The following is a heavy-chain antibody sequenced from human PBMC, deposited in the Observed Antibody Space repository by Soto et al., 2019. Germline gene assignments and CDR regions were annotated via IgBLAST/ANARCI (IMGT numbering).Heavy chain of an antibody. D-gene: IGHD3-3*01. Sequence: GASVKVSCKASGYTFTSYDINWVRQATGQGLEWMGWMNPNSGNAGYAQKFQGRVTMTRNTSISTAYMELSSLRSEDTAVYYCGRESELRFEADFWSGSGMDVWGQGTTVTVSS. CDR2: MNPNSGNA. J-gene: IGHJ6*02. CDR1: GYTFTSYD. V-gene: IGHV1-8*01. CDR3: GRESELRFEADFWSGSGMDV.